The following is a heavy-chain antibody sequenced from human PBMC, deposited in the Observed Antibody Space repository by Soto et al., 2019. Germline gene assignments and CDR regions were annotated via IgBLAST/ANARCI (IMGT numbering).Heavy chain of an antibody. CDR1: GGSISSGDYY. CDR2: IYYSGST. V-gene: IGHV4-30-4*01. J-gene: IGHJ5*02. CDR3: ARERPDGARLDP. Sequence: QVQLQESGPGLVKPSQTLSLTCTVSGGSISSGDYYWSLIRQPPGKGLEWIGYIYYSGSTHYNPSLXSXXTTAVDTSKNQFSLKLSSVTAADTAVYYCARERPDGARLDPWGQGTLVTVSS.